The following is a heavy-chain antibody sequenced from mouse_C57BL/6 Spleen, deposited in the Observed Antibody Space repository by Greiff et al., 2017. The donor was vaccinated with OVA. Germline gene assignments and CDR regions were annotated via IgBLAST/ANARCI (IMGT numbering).Heavy chain of an antibody. CDR2: INPNNGGT. V-gene: IGHV1-22*01. Sequence: EVKLVESGPELVKPGASVKMSCKASGYTFTDYNMHWVKQSHGKSLEWIAYINPNNGGTSYNQKFKGKATLTVNKSSSTAYMELRSLTSEDSAVYYCARYDGYFDYWGKGTTLTVSS. CDR3: ARYDGYFDY. D-gene: IGHD2-3*01. J-gene: IGHJ2*01. CDR1: GYTFTDYN.